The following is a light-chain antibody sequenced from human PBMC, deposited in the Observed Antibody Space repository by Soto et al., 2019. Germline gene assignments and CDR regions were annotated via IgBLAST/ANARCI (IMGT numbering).Light chain of an antibody. CDR2: DAS. CDR3: QQYGSSSWT. Sequence: EIVLTQSPATLSLSPGERATLSCGASQSVSSSYLAWYQQKPGLAPRLLIYDASSRATGIPDRVSGSGSGTDFTLSICRLEPEDFAVYYWQQYGSSSWTFGQRTKVDIK. J-gene: IGKJ1*01. V-gene: IGKV3D-20*01. CDR1: QSVSSSY.